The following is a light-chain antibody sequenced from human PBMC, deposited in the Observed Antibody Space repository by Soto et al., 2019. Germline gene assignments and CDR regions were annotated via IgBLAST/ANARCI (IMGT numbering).Light chain of an antibody. CDR1: QGIRTD. CDR2: AAS. J-gene: IGKJ1*01. CDR3: LRDYNYPWT. Sequence: AIQMTQSPSSLSASVGDRVTITCRASQGIRTDLGWYQQKPGKAPKLLIYAASSLLGGVPSRFSGSGSGTDCPLTISSLQPEDFATYYCLRDYNYPWTFGQGTKV. V-gene: IGKV1-6*01.